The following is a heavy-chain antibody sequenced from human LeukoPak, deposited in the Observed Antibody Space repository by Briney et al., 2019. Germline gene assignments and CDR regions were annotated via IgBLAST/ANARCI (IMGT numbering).Heavy chain of an antibody. V-gene: IGHV4-39*01. J-gene: IGHJ4*02. Sequence: SETLSLTCSVSGGSISSSNYYWGWIRQPPGKGLEYIGNIYYSGSTYYNSSLKSRRTISVDTSKNQFSLKLTSVTAADTAVYFCARGVYGATFHYWGQGTLVAVSS. CDR3: ARGVYGATFHY. D-gene: IGHD4-17*01. CDR2: IYYSGST. CDR1: GGSISSSNYY.